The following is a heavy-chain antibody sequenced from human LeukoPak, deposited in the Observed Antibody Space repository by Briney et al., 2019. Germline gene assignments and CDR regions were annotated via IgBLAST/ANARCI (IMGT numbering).Heavy chain of an antibody. CDR2: ISAYNGNT. CDR3: ARDFAEDRRSSGWYDQRSAFDI. D-gene: IGHD6-19*01. CDR1: GYTFTSYG. Sequence: ASVKVSCKASGYTFTSYGISWVRQAPGQGLEWMGWISAYNGNTDYAQKLQGRVTMTTDTSTSTAYMELRSLRSDDTAVYYCARDFAEDRRSSGWYDQRSAFDIWGQGTMVTVSS. J-gene: IGHJ3*02. V-gene: IGHV1-18*01.